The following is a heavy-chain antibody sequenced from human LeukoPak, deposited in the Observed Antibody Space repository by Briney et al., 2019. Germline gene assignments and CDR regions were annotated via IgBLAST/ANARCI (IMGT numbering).Heavy chain of an antibody. CDR2: INPNSGGT. Sequence: GASVKVSCKXSGYTFTGDYMHWVRQAPGQGLEWMGRINPNSGGTNYAQKFQGRVTMTRDTSISTAYMELSRLRSDDTAVYYCAREPWGYYGSGSIDYWGQGTLVTVSS. J-gene: IGHJ4*02. CDR1: GYTFTGDY. D-gene: IGHD3-10*01. V-gene: IGHV1-2*02. CDR3: AREPWGYYGSGSIDY.